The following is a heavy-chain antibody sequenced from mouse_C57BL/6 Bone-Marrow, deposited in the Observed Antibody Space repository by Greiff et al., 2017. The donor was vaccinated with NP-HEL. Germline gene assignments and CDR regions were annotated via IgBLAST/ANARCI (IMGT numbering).Heavy chain of an antibody. CDR2: IDPENGDT. D-gene: IGHD1-1*01. CDR1: GFNIIDDY. J-gene: IGHJ2*01. Sequence: VQLQQSGAELVRPGASVKLSCTASGFNIIDDYMHWVKQRPEQGLEWIGWIDPENGDTEYASKFQGKATITADTSSNTAYLQLSSLTSEDTAVYYCTTLYGSSYGWGQGTTLTVSS. CDR3: TTLYGSSYG. V-gene: IGHV14-4*01.